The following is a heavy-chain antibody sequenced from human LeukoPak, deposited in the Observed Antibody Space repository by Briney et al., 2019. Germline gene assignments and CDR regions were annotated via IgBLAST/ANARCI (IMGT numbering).Heavy chain of an antibody. CDR2: IYYSGST. Sequence: SETLSLTCTVSGGSISNYYWSWIRQPPGKGLEWIGYIYYSGSTNFNPSLKSRVTVSVDTSKNQFSLKLSSVTAADTAVYYCARVNGDYYYGLDVWGQGTTVTVSS. CDR3: ARVNGDYYYGLDV. CDR1: GGSISNYY. J-gene: IGHJ6*02. V-gene: IGHV4-59*12.